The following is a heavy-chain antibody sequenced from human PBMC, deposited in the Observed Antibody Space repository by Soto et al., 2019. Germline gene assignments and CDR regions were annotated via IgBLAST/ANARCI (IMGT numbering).Heavy chain of an antibody. Sequence: PSETLSLTCTVSGGSISSYFYIWVRQPPGKGLEWIGSVYYTGTTDYNPSLKSRVTISVDTSKTQFSLNLRSVTAADTAVYYCARDLAAVPRAFDYWGRGTL. CDR2: VYYTGTT. CDR3: ARDLAAVPRAFDY. CDR1: GGSISSYF. V-gene: IGHV4-59*01. J-gene: IGHJ4*02. D-gene: IGHD6-13*01.